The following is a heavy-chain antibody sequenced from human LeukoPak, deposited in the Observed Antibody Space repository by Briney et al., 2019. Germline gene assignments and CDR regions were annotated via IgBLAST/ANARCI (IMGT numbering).Heavy chain of an antibody. J-gene: IGHJ4*02. V-gene: IGHV4-34*01. Sequence: SETLSLTCAVYGGSFSGYYWSWIRQPPGKGLEWIGEINHSGSTNYNPSLKRRVTISVDMSKNQFSLKLSSVTAADTAVYYCARVDSSGWSRVDYWGQGTLVTVSS. CDR2: INHSGST. CDR3: ARVDSSGWSRVDY. D-gene: IGHD6-19*01. CDR1: GGSFSGYY.